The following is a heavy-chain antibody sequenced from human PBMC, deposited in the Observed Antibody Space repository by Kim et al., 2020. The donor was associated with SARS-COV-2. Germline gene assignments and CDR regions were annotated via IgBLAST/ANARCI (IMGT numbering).Heavy chain of an antibody. CDR3: ARDYCSSNSCYIDV. CDR2: ISYDGSNE. V-gene: IGHV3-30-3*01. J-gene: IGHJ6*02. Sequence: GGSLRLSCAASGFSFNNSPMHWVRQAPGKGLEWVTFISYDGSNEFYAESVKGRFTISRDNSKNTLYVQMNSLRSEDTAIYYCARDYCSSNSCYIDVWGPGTAVTVS. D-gene: IGHD2-2*01. CDR1: GFSFNNSP.